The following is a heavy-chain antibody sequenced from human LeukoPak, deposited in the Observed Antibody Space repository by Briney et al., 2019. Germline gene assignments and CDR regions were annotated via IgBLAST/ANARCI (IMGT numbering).Heavy chain of an antibody. CDR2: IDSRGTYT. D-gene: IGHD1-26*01. J-gene: IGHJ4*02. CDR3: ARGLAAARSFSGNYPDY. V-gene: IGHV3-21*01. Sequence: GGSLRLSCEASGFTFSSYSMNWVRHAPGQGLEWVSSIDSRGTYTYHADSLKGRFTVSRDNAKNSLYLQMNSLGPEDTAVYYCARGLAAARSFSGNYPDYWGQGTLVTVSS. CDR1: GFTFSSYS.